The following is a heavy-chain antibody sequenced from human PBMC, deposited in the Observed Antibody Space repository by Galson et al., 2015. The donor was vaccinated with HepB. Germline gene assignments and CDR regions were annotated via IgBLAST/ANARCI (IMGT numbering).Heavy chain of an antibody. V-gene: IGHV4-59*01. D-gene: IGHD6-13*01. CDR3: ARAHSSSWSGYYFDY. CDR1: GGSISSYY. J-gene: IGHJ4*02. CDR2: IYYSGST. Sequence: ETLSLTCTVSGGSISSYYWSWIRQPPGKGLEWIGYIYYSGSTNYNPSLKSRVTISVDTSKNQFSLKLSSVTAADTAVYYCARAHSSSWSGYYFDYWGQGTLVTVSS.